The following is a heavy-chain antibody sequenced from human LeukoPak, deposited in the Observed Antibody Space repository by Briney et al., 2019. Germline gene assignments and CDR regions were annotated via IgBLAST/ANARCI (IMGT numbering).Heavy chain of an antibody. D-gene: IGHD1-20*01. J-gene: IGHJ4*02. V-gene: IGHV3-21*01. CDR1: GFTFSSYS. CDR2: ISTSSTYI. CDR3: ARDPPFIIGTSFFDY. Sequence: GGSLRLSCAASGFTFSSYSMNWVRQAPGKGLEWVSSISTSSTYIYYADSVKGRFTISRDNAKNSLYLQMNSLRAEDTAVYYCARDPPFIIGTSFFDYWGQGTLVTVSS.